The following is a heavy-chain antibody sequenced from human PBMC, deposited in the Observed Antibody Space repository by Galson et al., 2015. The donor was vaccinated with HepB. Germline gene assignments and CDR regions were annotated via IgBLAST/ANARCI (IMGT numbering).Heavy chain of an antibody. Sequence: SVKVSCKASGYSFTSYGVTWVRQASGQGLQWMGWISGYNGRAIYAQEFQDRVTLTTDTSTTTASMEVRRLTSDDTAIYYCARDLAAETTDAFDIWGQGAMVIVSS. CDR1: GYSFTSYG. D-gene: IGHD6-13*01. CDR3: ARDLAAETTDAFDI. CDR2: ISGYNGRA. J-gene: IGHJ3*02. V-gene: IGHV1-18*01.